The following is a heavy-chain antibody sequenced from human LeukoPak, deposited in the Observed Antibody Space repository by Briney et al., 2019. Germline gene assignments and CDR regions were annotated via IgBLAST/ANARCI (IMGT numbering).Heavy chain of an antibody. CDR3: ARDSGRRRDGYNYPYYFDY. D-gene: IGHD5-24*01. CDR2: INTNTGNP. V-gene: IGHV7-4-1*02. J-gene: IGHJ4*02. Sequence: GASVKVSCKASGYTFTSYAMNWVRQAPGQGLEWMGWINTNTGNPTYAQGFTGRFVFSLDTSVSTAYLQISSLKAEDTAVYYCARDSGRRRDGYNYPYYFDYWGQGTLVTVSS. CDR1: GYTFTSYA.